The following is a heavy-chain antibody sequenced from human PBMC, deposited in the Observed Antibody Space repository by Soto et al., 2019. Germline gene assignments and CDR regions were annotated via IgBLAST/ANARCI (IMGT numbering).Heavy chain of an antibody. V-gene: IGHV4-30-2*01. D-gene: IGHD2-15*01. CDR2: IYHSGST. CDR3: ARSDEGGTYYYYYGMDV. J-gene: IGHJ6*02. Sequence: PSETLSLTCAVSGGSISRGGYSWIWIRHPPGKGLEWIGYIYHSGSTYYNPSLKSRVTISVDRSKNQFSLKLSSVTAADTAVYYCARSDEGGTYYYYYGMDVWGQGTTVTVSS. CDR1: GGSISRGGYS.